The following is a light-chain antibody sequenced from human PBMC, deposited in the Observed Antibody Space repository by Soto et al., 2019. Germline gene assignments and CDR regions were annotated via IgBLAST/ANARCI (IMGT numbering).Light chain of an antibody. CDR1: AGAVTSTYY. CDR2: STS. CDR3: LLYYGGAQVL. J-gene: IGLJ2*01. Sequence: QAVVTQEPSLTVSPGGTVTLTCASSAGAVTSTYYTNWLQQKPGQAPRALIYSTSEKHSWTPARLSGSLLGGKAALTLSAARPEDEADYYCLLYYGGAQVLFGGGTKRTVL. V-gene: IGLV7-43*01.